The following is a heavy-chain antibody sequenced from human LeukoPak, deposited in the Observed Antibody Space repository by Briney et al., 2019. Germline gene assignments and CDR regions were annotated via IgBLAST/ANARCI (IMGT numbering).Heavy chain of an antibody. V-gene: IGHV1-3*01. Sequence: ASVKVSCKASGGTFSSYAISWVRQAPGQRLEWMGWINAGNGNTKYSQKFQGRVTITRDTSASTAYMELSSLRSEDTAVYYCARDISQLVLWPDYWGQGTLVTVSS. CDR3: ARDISQLVLWPDY. CDR2: INAGNGNT. D-gene: IGHD6-13*01. J-gene: IGHJ4*02. CDR1: GGTFSSYA.